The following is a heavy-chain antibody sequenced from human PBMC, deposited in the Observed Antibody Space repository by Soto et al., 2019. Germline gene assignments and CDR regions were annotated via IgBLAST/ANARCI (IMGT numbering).Heavy chain of an antibody. V-gene: IGHV3-23*01. CDR1: GFTFSSYA. CDR3: AKVTAAAGQFYYYYYGMDV. Sequence: EVQLLESGGGLVQPGGSLRLSCAASGFTFSSYAMSWVRQAPGKGLEWVSAISGSGCSTYYADAVKGRFTSSRDNSKKTLYLQMNSLRAEDTAVYYCAKVTAAAGQFYYYYYGMDVWGQGTTVTVSS. J-gene: IGHJ6*02. CDR2: ISGSGCST. D-gene: IGHD6-13*01.